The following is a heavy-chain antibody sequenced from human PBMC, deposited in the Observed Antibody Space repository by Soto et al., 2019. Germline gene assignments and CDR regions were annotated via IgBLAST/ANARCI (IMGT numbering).Heavy chain of an antibody. D-gene: IGHD3-9*01. J-gene: IGHJ4*02. CDR3: AGDDYDILTGPL. CDR2: IYYSGST. V-gene: IGHV4-59*01. Sequence: ETLSLTCTVSGGSISSYYWSWIRQPPGKGLEWIGYIYYSGSTNYNPSLKSRVTISVDTSKNQFSLKLSSVTAADTAVYYCAGDDYDILTGPLWGQGTLVTVSS. CDR1: GGSISSYY.